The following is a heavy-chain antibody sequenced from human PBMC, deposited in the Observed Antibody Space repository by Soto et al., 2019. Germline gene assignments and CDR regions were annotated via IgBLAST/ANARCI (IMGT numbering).Heavy chain of an antibody. CDR3: ARDADYGGSRGGMDV. V-gene: IGHV4-31*03. CDR1: GGSVNNADYF. J-gene: IGHJ6*02. D-gene: IGHD4-17*01. CDR2: IYYSGST. Sequence: QVRLEESGPGLVKPSETLSLICSVSGGSVNNADYFWSWIRHHPENGLEWIGYIYYSGSTRYNPSFKTRDTLAIDTSQKQFSLRLNSVTVADTAVYFCARDADYGGSRGGMDVWGRGTTVTVSS.